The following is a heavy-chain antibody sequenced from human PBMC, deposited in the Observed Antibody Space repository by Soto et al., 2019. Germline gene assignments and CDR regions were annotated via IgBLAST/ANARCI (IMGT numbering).Heavy chain of an antibody. CDR2: ISSNGGST. V-gene: IGHV3-64*01. CDR1: GFTFSSYA. CDR3: ARGPGYYFDY. J-gene: IGHJ4*02. Sequence: EVQLVESGGGLVQPGGSLRLSCAASGFTFSSYAMHWVRQAPGKGLEYVSAISSNGGSTYYANSVKGRFTIARDNSKNTLYLQMGSLGDEDMAVYYCARGPGYYFDYWGQGTLVTVSS.